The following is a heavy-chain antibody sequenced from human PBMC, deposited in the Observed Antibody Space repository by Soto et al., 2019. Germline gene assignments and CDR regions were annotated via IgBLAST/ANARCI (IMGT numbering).Heavy chain of an antibody. CDR2: IYYSGST. J-gene: IGHJ5*02. V-gene: IGHV4-31*03. CDR3: ARVADILTAYYSWFDP. D-gene: IGHD3-9*01. CDR1: GGSISSGGYY. Sequence: QVQLQESGPGLVKPSQTLSLTCTVSGGSISSGGYYWSWIRQHPGKGLEWIGYIYYSGSTYYNPSLRSRVTMSVETSKNQFSLRLSSVTAADTGVYYCARVADILTAYYSWFDPWGQGTLVTVSS.